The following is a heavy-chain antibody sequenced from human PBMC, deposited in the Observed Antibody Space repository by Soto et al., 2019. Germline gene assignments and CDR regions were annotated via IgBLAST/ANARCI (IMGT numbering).Heavy chain of an antibody. CDR1: GYSFDNYA. CDR2: ISGSGSST. V-gene: IGHV3-23*01. J-gene: IGHJ4*02. CDR3: AKEKSAATVADFFDY. Sequence: PGGSPRLSCEASGYSFDNYAMTWVGQTPGKGLQWVSTISGSGSSTFYADSVRGRFTISRDNSKNTLYLQMNSLRAEDTALYYCAKEKSAATVADFFDYWGQGTLVTVPQ. D-gene: IGHD6-19*01.